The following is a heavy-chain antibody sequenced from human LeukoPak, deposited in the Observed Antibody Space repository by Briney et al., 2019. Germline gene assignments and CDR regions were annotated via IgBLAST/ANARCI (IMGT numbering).Heavy chain of an antibody. CDR3: AAKGNGYTGIYVFAH. Sequence: GGSLRLSCAASGFCVSVNYMSWVRQAPGKGLEWVSVLYASGITKYADSVKGRFTTSRDTSDNTLNLQMNGLGAEDSAVYYCAAKGNGYTGIYVFAHWGQGTLVTVSS. J-gene: IGHJ4*02. D-gene: IGHD1-26*01. V-gene: IGHV3-66*01. CDR2: LYASGIT. CDR1: GFCVSVNY.